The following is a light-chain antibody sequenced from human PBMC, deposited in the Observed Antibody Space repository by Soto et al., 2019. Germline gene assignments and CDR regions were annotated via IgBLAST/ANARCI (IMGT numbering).Light chain of an antibody. J-gene: IGKJ2*01. CDR1: QSVSSSY. CDR3: QQYGISPLYT. CDR2: GAS. Sequence: EIVLTQSPGTLSLSPGERATLSCRASQSVSSSYLAWYQQKPGQAPRLLIYGASSRATDIPDRFSGSGAGTDFTLTISRLEPEDFAVYYCQQYGISPLYTFGQGTQLEIK. V-gene: IGKV3-20*01.